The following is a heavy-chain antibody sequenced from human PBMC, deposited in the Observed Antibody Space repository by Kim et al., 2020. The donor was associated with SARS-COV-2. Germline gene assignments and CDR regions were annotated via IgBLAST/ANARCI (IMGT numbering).Heavy chain of an antibody. D-gene: IGHD7-27*01. V-gene: IGHV5-51*01. CDR2: IYPGDSAT. CDR1: GFTFDGQW. J-gene: IGHJ4*02. CDR3: TLGRPLDY. Sequence: GESLKISCQPSGFTFDGQWIGWVRQKPGKGPEWMGMIYPGDSATRYSPSYQGQVTISADKSLNTVYVQWASLKASDTAIYYCTLGRPLDYWGQGTSVTVSS.